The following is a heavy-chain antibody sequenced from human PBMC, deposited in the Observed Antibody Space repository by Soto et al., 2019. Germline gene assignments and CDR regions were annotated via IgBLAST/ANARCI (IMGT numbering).Heavy chain of an antibody. D-gene: IGHD2-21*01. CDR3: AIRDDCGGSSGELFAF. CDR1: GFSFSNYA. V-gene: IGHV3-23*01. J-gene: IGHJ4*01. CDR2: ISSSGGTT. Sequence: GGSLRLSCAASGFSFSNYAMTWVRQTPGKGLEWVSTISSSGGTTYYADSVKGRFTISRDNSKNTLFLQMNSLRAEDTAIYYCAIRDDCGGSSGELFAFWGRGSLDTGSS.